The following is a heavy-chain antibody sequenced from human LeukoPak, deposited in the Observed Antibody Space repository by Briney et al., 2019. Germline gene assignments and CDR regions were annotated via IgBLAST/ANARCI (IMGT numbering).Heavy chain of an antibody. Sequence: GGSLRLSCAASGFSFSRYGMHWVRQAPGKGLEWVAVVSFEGSNKYYADSVKGRFTISRDNSRNTVSLQMTSLRAEDTAVYYCSRDMGYYYGSETYPPEIDYWGQGTLVTVSS. J-gene: IGHJ4*02. CDR1: GFSFSRYG. CDR3: SRDMGYYYGSETYPPEIDY. V-gene: IGHV3-30*03. D-gene: IGHD3-10*01. CDR2: VSFEGSNK.